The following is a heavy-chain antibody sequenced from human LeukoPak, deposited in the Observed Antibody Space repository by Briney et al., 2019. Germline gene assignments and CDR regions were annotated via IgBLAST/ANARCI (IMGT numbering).Heavy chain of an antibody. CDR2: IRYDGRTK. V-gene: IGHV3-30*02. J-gene: IGHJ3*02. D-gene: IGHD3-22*01. Sequence: GGSLRLSCAASGFTFTSYGMHWVRQAPGKGLEWVAFIRYDGRTKYYADSVKGRFTISRDNSKNTLYLQMNSLRAEDTAVYYCAKVAILDYDSSGYYWSAFDIWGQGTMVTVSS. CDR1: GFTFTSYG. CDR3: AKVAILDYDSSGYYWSAFDI.